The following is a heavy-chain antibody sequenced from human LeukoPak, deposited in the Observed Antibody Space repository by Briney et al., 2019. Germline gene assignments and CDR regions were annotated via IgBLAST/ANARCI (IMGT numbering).Heavy chain of an antibody. J-gene: IGHJ6*02. Sequence: PSETLSLTCAVYSGSFSGYYWSWIRQPPGKGLEWIGEINHSGSTNYNPSLKSRVTISVDTSKNQFSLKLSSVTAADTAVYYCARWSRYYYYYGMDVWGQGTTVTVSS. CDR1: SGSFSGYY. D-gene: IGHD2-15*01. V-gene: IGHV4-34*01. CDR2: INHSGST. CDR3: ARWSRYYYYYGMDV.